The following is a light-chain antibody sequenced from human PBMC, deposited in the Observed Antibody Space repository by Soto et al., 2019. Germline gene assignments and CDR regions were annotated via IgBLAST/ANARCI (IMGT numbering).Light chain of an antibody. CDR2: EVS. J-gene: IGLJ3*02. Sequence: QSALTQPASVSGSRGQSITISCTGTSSNIGSYNFVSWYRQYPGKAPELIIYEVSQRPSTFFNRFSGSKSCNTASLTVSGLQSDDEADYYCCSYAGNNTLVFGGGTKLTVL. CDR1: SSNIGSYNF. CDR3: CSYAGNNTLV. V-gene: IGLV2-23*02.